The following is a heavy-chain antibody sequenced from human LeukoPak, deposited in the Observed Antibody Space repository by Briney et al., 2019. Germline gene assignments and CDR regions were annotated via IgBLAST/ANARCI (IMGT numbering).Heavy chain of an antibody. V-gene: IGHV1-2*02. J-gene: IGHJ6*03. Sequence: GASVKVSCKASGYTFTGYYMHWVRQAPGQGLEWMGWINPNSGGTNYAQKFQGRVTMTRDTSISTAYMELSRLRSDDTAVYYCARAVFWKYYYYYMDVWGKGTTVTVSS. CDR3: ARAVFWKYYYYYMDV. CDR1: GYTFTGYY. D-gene: IGHD3-3*01. CDR2: INPNSGGT.